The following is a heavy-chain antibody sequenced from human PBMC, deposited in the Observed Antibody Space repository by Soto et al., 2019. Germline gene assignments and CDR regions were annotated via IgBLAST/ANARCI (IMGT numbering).Heavy chain of an antibody. CDR3: AREGSGYNF. V-gene: IGHV1-69*13. CDR2: IVPVFGRP. J-gene: IGHJ4*02. D-gene: IGHD5-12*01. CDR1: GGSFSNFG. Sequence: GPPVKVSCKASGGSFSNFGISWVRQAPGQGLEWMGGIVPVFGRPNYAKRFRGRLTITADDSTSTGYMELISLRSDDTAVYYCAREGSGYNFWGQGTQVTVSS.